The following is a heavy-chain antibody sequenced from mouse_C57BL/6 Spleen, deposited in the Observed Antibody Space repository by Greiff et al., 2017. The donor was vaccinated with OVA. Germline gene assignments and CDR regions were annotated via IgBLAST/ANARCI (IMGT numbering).Heavy chain of an antibody. D-gene: IGHD1-1*01. CDR2: INPNNGGT. Sequence: VQLQQSGPELVKPGASVKIPCKASGYTFTDYNMDWVKQSHGKSLEWIGDINPNNGGTIYNQKFKGKATLTVDKSSSTAYMELRSLTSEDTAVYYCARYDYYGSRGDFDVWGTGTTVTVSS. J-gene: IGHJ1*03. V-gene: IGHV1-18*01. CDR1: GYTFTDYN. CDR3: ARYDYYGSRGDFDV.